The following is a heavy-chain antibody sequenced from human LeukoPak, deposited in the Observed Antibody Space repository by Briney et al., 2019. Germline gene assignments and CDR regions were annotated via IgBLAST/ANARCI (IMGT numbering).Heavy chain of an antibody. J-gene: IGHJ5*02. CDR3: ARAEPPYYDFWSGYYCNWFDP. Sequence: ETLSLTCAVYGGSFSGYYWSWIRQPPGKGLEWIGEINHSGSTNYNPSLKSRVTISVDTSKNQFSLKLSSVTAADTAVYYCARAEPPYYDFWSGYYCNWFDPWGQGTLVTVSS. CDR2: INHSGST. CDR1: GGSFSGYY. V-gene: IGHV4-34*01. D-gene: IGHD3-3*01.